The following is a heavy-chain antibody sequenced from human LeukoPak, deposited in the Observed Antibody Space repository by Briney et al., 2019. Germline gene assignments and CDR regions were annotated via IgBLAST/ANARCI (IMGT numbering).Heavy chain of an antibody. V-gene: IGHV3-48*03. CDR3: SRGRLFGDY. J-gene: IGHJ4*02. D-gene: IGHD3-16*01. CDR1: GFTFISYD. CDR2: ISGSGGSI. Sequence: GGSLRLSCVASGFTFISYDMNWVRQAPGKGLEWVSYISGSGGSIYYTDSVKGRFTISRDNAKNSLFLQMNSLRAEDTAVYYCSRGRLFGDYWGQGALVTVSS.